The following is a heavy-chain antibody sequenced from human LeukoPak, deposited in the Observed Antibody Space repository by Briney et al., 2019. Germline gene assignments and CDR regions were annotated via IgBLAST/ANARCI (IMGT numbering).Heavy chain of an antibody. V-gene: IGHV3-7*03. J-gene: IGHJ6*04. CDR1: GFTFSSYG. D-gene: IGHD3-10*01. Sequence: GGSLRLSCAASGFTFSSYGMHWVRQAPGKGLEWVANIKQDGSEKYYVDSVKGRFAVSRDNAKNSLYLQMNSLRAEDTAVYYCARDTGLYGMDVWGKGTTVTVSS. CDR3: ARDTGLYGMDV. CDR2: IKQDGSEK.